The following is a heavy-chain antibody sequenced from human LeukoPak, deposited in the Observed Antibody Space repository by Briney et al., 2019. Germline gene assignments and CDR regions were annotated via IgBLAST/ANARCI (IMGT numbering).Heavy chain of an antibody. J-gene: IGHJ6*03. CDR1: GYTFTGYY. D-gene: IGHD3-10*01. V-gene: IGHV1-2*02. CDR3: ARDLMVRGPMDV. CDR2: IKPSSGGT. Sequence: WASVKVSCKASGYTFTGYYMHWVRQAPGQGPEWMGWIKPSSGGTNYAQNFQGRVTMTRDTSINTAYMELSRLRSDDTAVYYCARDLMVRGPMDVWGKGTTVTVSS.